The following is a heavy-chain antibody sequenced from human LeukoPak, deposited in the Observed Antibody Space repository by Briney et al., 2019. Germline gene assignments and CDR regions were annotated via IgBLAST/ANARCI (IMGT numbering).Heavy chain of an antibody. CDR1: GGSVSSGSYY. Sequence: KASETLSLTCTVSGGSVSSGSYYWSWIRQPPGKGLEWIGYIYNPSLKSRVTISVDTSKNQFSLKLSSVTAADTAVYYCASPRSYYDSSGYYISWGQGTLVTVSS. V-gene: IGHV4-61*01. D-gene: IGHD3-22*01. CDR3: ASPRSYYDSSGYYIS. J-gene: IGHJ5*02.